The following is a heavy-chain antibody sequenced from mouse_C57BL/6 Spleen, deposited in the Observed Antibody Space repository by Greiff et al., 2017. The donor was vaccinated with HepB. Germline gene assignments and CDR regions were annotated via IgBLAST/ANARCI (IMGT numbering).Heavy chain of an antibody. J-gene: IGHJ4*01. Sequence: EVQLQQSGPELVKPGASVKIPCKASGYTFTDYNMDWVKQSHGKSLEWIGDINPNNGGTIYNQKFKGKATLTVDKSSSTAYMELRSLTSEDTAVYYCARSGQLRLRDYAMDYWGQGTSVTVSS. CDR2: INPNNGGT. V-gene: IGHV1-18*01. CDR3: ARSGQLRLRDYAMDY. D-gene: IGHD3-2*02. CDR1: GYTFTDYN.